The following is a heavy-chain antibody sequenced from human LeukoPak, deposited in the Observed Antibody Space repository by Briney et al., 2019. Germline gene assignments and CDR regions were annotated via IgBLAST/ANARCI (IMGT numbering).Heavy chain of an antibody. CDR3: AKDRRMSTVTRVDAFDV. CDR2: ISGSGDST. Sequence: GGSLRLSCAASGFTFSSYAMSWVRQAPGKGLEWVSGISGSGDSTYYADSVKGRFTISRDNSKNTLYVQMNSLRAEDTAVYYCAKDRRMSTVTRVDAFDVWGQGTMVTVSS. CDR1: GFTFSSYA. J-gene: IGHJ3*01. D-gene: IGHD4-11*01. V-gene: IGHV3-23*01.